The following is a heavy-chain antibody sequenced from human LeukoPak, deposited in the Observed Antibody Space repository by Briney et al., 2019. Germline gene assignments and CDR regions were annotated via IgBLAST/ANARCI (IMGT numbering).Heavy chain of an antibody. CDR3: ARVYCSTSSCNYFDY. D-gene: IGHD2-2*01. CDR2: IYHSGST. J-gene: IGHJ4*02. CDR1: GVTFTYYA. Sequence: GSLRLSCEASGVTFTYYAMTWVRQPPGKGLEWIGEIYHSGSTNYNPSLRSRVTMSVDRSKNLFSLKLSSVTAADTAMYYCARVYCSTSSCNYFDYWGQGTLVTVSS. V-gene: IGHV4-4*02.